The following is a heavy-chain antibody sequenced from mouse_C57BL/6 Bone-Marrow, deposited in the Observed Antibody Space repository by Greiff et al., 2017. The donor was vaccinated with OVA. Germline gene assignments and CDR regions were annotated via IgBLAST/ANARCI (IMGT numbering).Heavy chain of an antibody. Sequence: QVQLQQSGAELVRPGASVKLSCEASGYAFTYYYINWVKQSPGQRLEWIARIYPGSGNTYYNEKFKGKATLTAEKSSSTAYMQLSSLTSEDSAVYFCARSDGSPYFDYWGQGTTLTVSS. CDR2: IYPGSGNT. CDR3: ARSDGSPYFDY. CDR1: GYAFTYYY. V-gene: IGHV1-76*01. D-gene: IGHD2-3*01. J-gene: IGHJ2*01.